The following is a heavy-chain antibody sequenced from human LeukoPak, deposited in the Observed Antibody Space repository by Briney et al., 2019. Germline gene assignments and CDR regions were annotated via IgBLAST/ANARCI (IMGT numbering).Heavy chain of an antibody. CDR3: AKIMAQYCSGGSCNEIDY. D-gene: IGHD2-15*01. CDR1: GFTFSSYA. Sequence: PGGSLRLSCAASGFTFSSYAMSWVRQAPGKGLEGVSAISGSGGSTYYADSVKGRFTISRDNSKNTLFLQMNSLRADDTAVYYCAKIMAQYCSGGSCNEIDYWGQGTLVTVSS. J-gene: IGHJ4*02. V-gene: IGHV3-23*01. CDR2: ISGSGGST.